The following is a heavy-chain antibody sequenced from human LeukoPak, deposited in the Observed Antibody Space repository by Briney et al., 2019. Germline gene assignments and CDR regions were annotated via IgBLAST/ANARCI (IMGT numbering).Heavy chain of an antibody. J-gene: IGHJ4*02. CDR2: IYYSGSA. CDR1: GGSISGYY. Sequence: SETLSLTCAVSGGSISGYYCSWIRQPPGKGLEWLGNIYYSGSANYNPSLQSRVTISVDTSKNQFSLKLSSVTAADTAVYYCARSHRIAVAGRAFDYWGQGTLVTVSS. CDR3: ARSHRIAVAGRAFDY. V-gene: IGHV4-59*01. D-gene: IGHD6-19*01.